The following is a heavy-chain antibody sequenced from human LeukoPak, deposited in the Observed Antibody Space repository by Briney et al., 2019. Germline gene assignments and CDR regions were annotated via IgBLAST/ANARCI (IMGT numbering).Heavy chain of an antibody. D-gene: IGHD1-1*01. Sequence: GGSLRLSCAASGFTFNSYWMHWVRQAPGKGLVWVSRIKTDGSSTSYADSVKGRFTISRDNAKNTLYLQMNSLRAEDTAVYYCARRGTAGFDPWGQGTLVTVSS. J-gene: IGHJ5*02. CDR3: ARRGTAGFDP. V-gene: IGHV3-74*01. CDR2: IKTDGSST. CDR1: GFTFNSYW.